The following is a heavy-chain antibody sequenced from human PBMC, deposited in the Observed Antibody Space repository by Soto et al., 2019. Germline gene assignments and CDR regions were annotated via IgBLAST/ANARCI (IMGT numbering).Heavy chain of an antibody. J-gene: IGHJ6*01. Sequence: PSETLSLTCAVYGGSFSGYYWSWIRQPPGKGLEWIGEINHSGSTNYNPSLKSRVTISLDTSRNQFSLKLSSVTAADTAVYYCARRQPLGVRGMDVWGQGTTLTVSS. CDR3: ARRQPLGVRGMDV. V-gene: IGHV4-34*01. CDR1: GGSFSGYY. D-gene: IGHD6-13*01. CDR2: INHSGST.